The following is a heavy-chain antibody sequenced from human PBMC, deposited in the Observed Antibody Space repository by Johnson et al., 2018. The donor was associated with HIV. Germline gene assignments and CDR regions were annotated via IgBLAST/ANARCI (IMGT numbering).Heavy chain of an antibody. CDR2: IKQDGTEK. CDR3: ARGSLIDDSFAA. Sequence: VQLVESGGGVVRPGGSLRLSCAASGFTFDDYGMSLVRQVPGKGLEWVANIKQDGTEKHYGDSVRGRFTISRDNSKNTLSLQMNSLTTEDTATYFCARGSLIDDSFAAWGQGTMVTVSS. J-gene: IGHJ3*01. V-gene: IGHV3-7*02. CDR1: GFTFDDYG. D-gene: IGHD2-8*01.